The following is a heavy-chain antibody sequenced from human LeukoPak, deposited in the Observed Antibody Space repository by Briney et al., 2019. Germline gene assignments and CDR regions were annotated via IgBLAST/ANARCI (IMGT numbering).Heavy chain of an antibody. CDR3: ARVRSSGWYGAFDI. J-gene: IGHJ3*02. Sequence: GGSLRLSCAASGFTFSSYSMNWVRQAPGKGLEWVSSISSNSSYIYYADSVKGRFTISRDNAKNSLYLQMNSLRAEDTAVYYCARVRSSGWYGAFDIWGQGTMVTVSS. V-gene: IGHV3-21*01. D-gene: IGHD6-19*01. CDR2: ISSNSSYI. CDR1: GFTFSSYS.